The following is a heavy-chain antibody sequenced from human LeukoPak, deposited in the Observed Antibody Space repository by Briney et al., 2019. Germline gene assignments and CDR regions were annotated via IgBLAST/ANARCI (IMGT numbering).Heavy chain of an antibody. D-gene: IGHD6-19*01. CDR2: IKQDGSER. J-gene: IGHJ4*02. CDR1: GFTFNNAW. CDR3: ATRRYSSGFDY. Sequence: PGGSLRLSCAASGFTFNNAWMSWVRQAPGKGLEWAANIKQDGSERYYVDSVKGRFTISRDNAKNSLFLQVNSLRAEDTAVYYCATRRYSSGFDYWGQGTLVTVSS. V-gene: IGHV3-7*01.